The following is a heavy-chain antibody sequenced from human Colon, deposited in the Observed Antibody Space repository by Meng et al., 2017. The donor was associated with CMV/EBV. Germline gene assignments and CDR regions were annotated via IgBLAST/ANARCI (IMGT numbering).Heavy chain of an antibody. D-gene: IGHD6-13*01. V-gene: IGHV7-4-1*02. CDR2: INTKTGNP. Sequence: CKASGYTFTNYGLHWVRQAPGKGLEWMGWINTKTGNPTYAQGFTGQLVFSLDTSVSTAFLQINSLKTEDTAVYYCARELGGSWYLDYWGQGTLVTVSS. J-gene: IGHJ4*02. CDR1: GYTFTNYG. CDR3: ARELGGSWYLDY.